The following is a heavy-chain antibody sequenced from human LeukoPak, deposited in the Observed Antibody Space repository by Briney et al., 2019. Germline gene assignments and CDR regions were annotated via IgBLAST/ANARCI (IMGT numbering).Heavy chain of an antibody. CDR2: LYYSGST. V-gene: IGHV4-61*01. CDR3: AKAENYYGSGSYYKSNWFDP. Sequence: SETLSLTCTVSGGSVSSGSYYWRWIRQPPGKGLEWIGHLYYSGSTNYNPSLKSRVTISLDTSKNQFSLKLSSVTAADTAVYYCAKAENYYGSGSYYKSNWFDPWGQGTLVTVSS. D-gene: IGHD3-10*01. J-gene: IGHJ5*02. CDR1: GGSVSSGSYY.